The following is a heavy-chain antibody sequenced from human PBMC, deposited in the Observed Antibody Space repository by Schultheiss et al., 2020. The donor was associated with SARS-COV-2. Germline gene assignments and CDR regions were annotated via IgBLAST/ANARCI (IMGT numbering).Heavy chain of an antibody. CDR2: IHHAGSL. V-gene: IGHV4-4*02. J-gene: IGHJ5*02. CDR1: GGSINNDNW. CDR3: ARNVWGPKIDL. Sequence: SETLSLTCAVSGGSINNDNWWFSWVRQPPGKGLEWLGEIHHAGSLHYNPSLNSRVTISMDKSKNQFSLSLSSVTAADTAVYYCARNVWGPKIDLWGQGTLVTIS. D-gene: IGHD1-26*01.